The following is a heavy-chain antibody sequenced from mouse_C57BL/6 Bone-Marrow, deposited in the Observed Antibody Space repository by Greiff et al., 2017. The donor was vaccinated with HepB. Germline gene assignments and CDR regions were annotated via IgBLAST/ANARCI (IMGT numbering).Heavy chain of an antibody. D-gene: IGHD2-3*01. CDR2: IWSGGST. CDR3: ARIGYYEWDY. Sequence: VQLQQSGPGLVQPSQSLSITCTVSGFSLTSYGVHWVRQSPGKGLEWLGVIWSGGSTDYNAAFISRLSISKDNSKSQVFCTMNSLQADDTAIYYCARIGYYEWDYWGQGTTLTVSS. V-gene: IGHV2-2*01. CDR1: GFSLTSYG. J-gene: IGHJ2*01.